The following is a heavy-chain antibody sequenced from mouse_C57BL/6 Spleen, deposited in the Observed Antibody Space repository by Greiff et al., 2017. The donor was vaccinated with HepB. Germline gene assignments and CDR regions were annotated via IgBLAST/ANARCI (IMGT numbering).Heavy chain of an antibody. Sequence: QVQLQQPGAELVKPGASVKLSCKASGYTFPSYWMHWVKQRPGQGLEWIGMIHPNSGSTNYNEKFKSKATLTVDKSSSTAYMQLSSLTSEDSAVYYCARQDGYWYFDVWGTGTTVTVSS. CDR2: IHPNSGST. CDR1: GYTFPSYW. CDR3: ARQDGYWYFDV. V-gene: IGHV1-64*01. J-gene: IGHJ1*03. D-gene: IGHD2-3*01.